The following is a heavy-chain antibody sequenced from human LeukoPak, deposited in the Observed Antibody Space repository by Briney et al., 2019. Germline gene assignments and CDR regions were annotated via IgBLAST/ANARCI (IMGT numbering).Heavy chain of an antibody. Sequence: SETLSLTCTVSGGSISSYYWSWIRQPAGKGLEWIGRIYTSGSTNYNPSLKSRVTMSVDTSKNQFSLKLSSVTAADTAVYYCARELERRQEAVYFDYWGQGTLVTVSS. CDR2: IYTSGST. D-gene: IGHD1-1*01. J-gene: IGHJ4*02. CDR3: ARELERRQEAVYFDY. CDR1: GGSISSYY. V-gene: IGHV4-4*07.